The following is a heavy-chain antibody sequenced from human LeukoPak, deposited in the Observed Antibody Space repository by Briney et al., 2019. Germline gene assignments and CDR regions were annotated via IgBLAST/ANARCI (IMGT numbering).Heavy chain of an antibody. J-gene: IGHJ4*02. CDR3: AKDAETGYSSGWTFDY. V-gene: IGHV3-23*01. Sequence: GGSLRLSCAASGFTFSSYGMSWVRQAPGKGLEWVSAISGSGGSTYYADSVKGRFTISRDNSKNTLYLQMNSLRAEDTAVYYCAKDAETGYSSGWTFDYWGQGTLVTVSS. CDR1: GFTFSSYG. D-gene: IGHD6-19*01. CDR2: ISGSGGST.